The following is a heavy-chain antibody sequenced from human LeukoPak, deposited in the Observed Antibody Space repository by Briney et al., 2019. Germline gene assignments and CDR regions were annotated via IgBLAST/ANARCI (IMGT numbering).Heavy chain of an antibody. D-gene: IGHD2-2*01. V-gene: IGHV4-34*01. CDR2: INHSGST. CDR3: ARRGLPAAYYYYGMDV. Sequence: SETLSLTCAVYGGSFSGYYWSWIRQPPGKGLEWIGEINHSGSTNYNPSLKSRVTISVDTSKNQFSLKLSSVTAADTAVYYCARRGLPAAYYYYGMDVWGEGTTVTVSS. CDR1: GGSFSGYY. J-gene: IGHJ6*04.